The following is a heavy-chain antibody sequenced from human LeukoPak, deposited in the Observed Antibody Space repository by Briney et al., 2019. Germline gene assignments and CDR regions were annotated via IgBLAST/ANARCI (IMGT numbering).Heavy chain of an antibody. J-gene: IGHJ5*02. V-gene: IGHV3-7*03. CDR2: IKQDGSEK. Sequence: PGGSLRLSCEASGFTLSKFWMNWVRQAPGKGLEWVANIKQDGSEKRYVDSVKGRFSISRDNTKNSLYLQMSSLRAEETAVYNCARGPNSGYSWLDPWGQGTLVTVSS. D-gene: IGHD5-12*01. CDR1: GFTLSKFW. CDR3: ARGPNSGYSWLDP.